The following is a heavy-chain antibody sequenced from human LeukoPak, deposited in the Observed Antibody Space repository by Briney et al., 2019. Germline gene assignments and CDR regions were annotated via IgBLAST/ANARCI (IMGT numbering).Heavy chain of an antibody. V-gene: IGHV3-23*01. J-gene: IGHJ4*02. CDR1: GFTFSSYG. CDR2: ITAGGGTP. D-gene: IGHD6-13*01. CDR3: APRYSTSWSTLYY. Sequence: GGSLRLSCAASGFTFSSYGISWVRQAPGKGLEWFSTITAGGGTPYYADSVKGRFTISRDNSKNTLYLQMNSLRAEDTAVYYCAPRYSTSWSTLYYWGQGTLVTVSS.